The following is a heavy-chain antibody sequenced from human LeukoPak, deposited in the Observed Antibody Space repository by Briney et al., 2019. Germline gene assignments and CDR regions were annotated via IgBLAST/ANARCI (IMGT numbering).Heavy chain of an antibody. CDR2: IAWDGVTT. Sequence: GGFLRLSCAASGFRFDEYGMHWVRQVPGKGLEWVSHIAWDGVTTYYADAVQGRFTISRDNRKNSVYLQMNNLSPEDTALYYCEKGAWGSPPGYYMDVWGKGTWVTVSS. CDR3: EKGAWGSPPGYYMDV. J-gene: IGHJ6*03. V-gene: IGHV3-43D*04. D-gene: IGHD7-27*01. CDR1: GFRFDEYG.